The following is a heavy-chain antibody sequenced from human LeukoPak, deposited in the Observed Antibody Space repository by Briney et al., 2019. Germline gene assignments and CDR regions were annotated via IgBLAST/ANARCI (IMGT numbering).Heavy chain of an antibody. CDR2: IYYSAST. V-gene: IGHV4-59*01. D-gene: IGHD2-15*01. CDR3: ARGADIVVVVAASGEYYFDY. J-gene: IGHJ4*02. CDR1: GGSISSYY. Sequence: SETLSLTCTVSGGSISSYYWSWLRQPPGKGLEWIGYIYYSASTNYNPSLKSRVTISVDTSKNQFSLKLSSVTAADTAVYYCARGADIVVVVAASGEYYFDYWGQGTLVTVSS.